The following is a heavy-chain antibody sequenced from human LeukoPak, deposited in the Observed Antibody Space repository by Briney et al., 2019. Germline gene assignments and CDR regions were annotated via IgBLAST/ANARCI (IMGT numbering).Heavy chain of an antibody. V-gene: IGHV1-69*13. J-gene: IGHJ6*02. CDR1: GGTFSSYA. Sequence: ASVKVSCKASGGTFSSYAISWVRQAPGQGLEWMGGIIPISGTANYAQKFQGRVTITADESTSTAYMELSSLRSEDTAVYYCARDGYNYYYGMDVWGQGTTVTVSS. CDR3: ARDGYNYYYGMDV. D-gene: IGHD5-24*01. CDR2: IIPISGTA.